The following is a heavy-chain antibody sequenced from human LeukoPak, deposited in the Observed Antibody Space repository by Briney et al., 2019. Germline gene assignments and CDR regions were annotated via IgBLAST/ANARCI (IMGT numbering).Heavy chain of an antibody. Sequence: QSGGSLRLSCAASGFTFDDYAMHWVRQAPGKGLEWVSGISWNSGSIGYADSVKGRFTISRDNAKNSLYLQMNSLRAEDTAVYYCWVPATAGEADYWGQGTLVTVSS. J-gene: IGHJ4*02. D-gene: IGHD2-2*01. CDR1: GFTFDDYA. CDR2: ISWNSGSI. V-gene: IGHV3-9*01. CDR3: WVPATAGEADY.